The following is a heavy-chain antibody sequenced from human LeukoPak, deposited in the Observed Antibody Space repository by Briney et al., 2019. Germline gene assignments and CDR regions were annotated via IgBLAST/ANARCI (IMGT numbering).Heavy chain of an antibody. D-gene: IGHD2-2*01. J-gene: IGHJ5*02. CDR2: ISYDGSNK. Sequence: PGGSLRLSCAASGFIFSSYGMHWVRQAPGKGLEWVTVISYDGSNKYYADSVKGRFIISRDNSKNTLYLQMNSLRTEDTAVYYCAKRSSTSSLDPWGQGTLVIVSS. V-gene: IGHV3-30*18. CDR1: GFIFSSYG. CDR3: AKRSSTSSLDP.